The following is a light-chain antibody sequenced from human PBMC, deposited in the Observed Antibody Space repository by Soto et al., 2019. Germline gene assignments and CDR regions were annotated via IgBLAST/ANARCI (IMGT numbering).Light chain of an antibody. V-gene: IGKV3-15*01. CDR3: QQYNNWPPIT. Sequence: IVLTQSPATLSLSLGERAARSCRASQSVSIKLAWYQQKPGQAPRLLIYDTPTRATGIPARFSGSGSGTEFTLTISSLQSEDFAVYYCQQYNNWPPITFGQGTRLEIK. CDR1: QSVSIK. J-gene: IGKJ5*01. CDR2: DTP.